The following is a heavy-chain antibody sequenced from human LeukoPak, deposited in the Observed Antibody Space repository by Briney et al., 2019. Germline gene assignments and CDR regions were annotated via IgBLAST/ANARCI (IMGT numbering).Heavy chain of an antibody. V-gene: IGHV5-51*01. J-gene: IGHJ4*02. D-gene: IGHD6-19*01. CDR2: IYPSDSDA. CDR3: ARQSGSGWYQPDY. CDR1: GYSFTNYW. Sequence: GESLQISCKGSGYSFTNYWIGWVRQMPGKGLEWMGIIYPSDSDARYSPSFQGQVTMSADKSISTAYLQWSSLKASDTAMYYCARQSGSGWYQPDYWGQGTLVTVSS.